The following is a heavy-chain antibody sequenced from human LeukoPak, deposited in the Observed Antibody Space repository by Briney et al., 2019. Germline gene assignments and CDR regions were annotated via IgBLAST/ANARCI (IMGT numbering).Heavy chain of an antibody. CDR1: GFTFSSYA. Sequence: GGSLRLSCAASGFTFSSYAMSWVRQAPGKGLEWVSAISGSGGSTYDADSVKGRFTISRDNSKNTLYLQMNSLRAEDTAVYYCAKGSRSWYTRGGSNLDYWGQGTLVTASS. CDR2: ISGSGGST. V-gene: IGHV3-23*01. D-gene: IGHD6-13*01. J-gene: IGHJ4*02. CDR3: AKGSRSWYTRGGSNLDY.